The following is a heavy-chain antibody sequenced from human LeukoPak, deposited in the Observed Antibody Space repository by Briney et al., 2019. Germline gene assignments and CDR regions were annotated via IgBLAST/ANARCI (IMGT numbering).Heavy chain of an antibody. CDR1: GGSISSSSYY. Sequence: SETLSLTCTVSGGSISSSSYYWGWIRQPPGKGLEWIGSIYCSGSTYYNPSLKSRVTISVDTSKNQFSLKLSSVTAADTAVYYCARDPRGYSYGWGTWYFDLWGRGTLVTVSS. CDR3: ARDPRGYSYGWGTWYFDL. J-gene: IGHJ2*01. CDR2: IYCSGST. V-gene: IGHV4-39*07. D-gene: IGHD5-18*01.